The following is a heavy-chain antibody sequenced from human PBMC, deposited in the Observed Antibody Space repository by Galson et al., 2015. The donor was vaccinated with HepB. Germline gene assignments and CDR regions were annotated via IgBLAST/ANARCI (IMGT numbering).Heavy chain of an antibody. CDR2: IKYDGSEK. CDR3: ARRDGYHLGRERHLYLDF. D-gene: IGHD5-24*01. J-gene: IGHJ4*02. CDR1: GFTFGNYW. V-gene: IGHV3-7*03. Sequence: SLRLSCAVSGFTFGNYWMTWVRQAPGRGLEWVASIKYDGSEKTYVDSVKGRFTISRDNDRNLQYLQLNSLRVEDTAVYYCARRDGYHLGRERHLYLDFWGQGTLVTVSP.